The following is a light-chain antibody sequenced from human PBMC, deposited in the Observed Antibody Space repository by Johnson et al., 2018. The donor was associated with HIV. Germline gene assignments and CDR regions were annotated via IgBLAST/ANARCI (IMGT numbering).Light chain of an antibody. CDR3: GTWVTSLSTGGA. CDR2: ENN. V-gene: IGLV1-51*02. J-gene: IGLJ1*01. CDR1: SSNIGNNH. Sequence: QSVLTQPPSVSAAPGQKVTISCSGSSSNIGNNHASWYQQLPGTAPKLLIFENNQRPSGIPDRFSGSKSGTSATLGITGLQTGDEADYYCGTWVTSLSTGGAFGTGTKVTVL.